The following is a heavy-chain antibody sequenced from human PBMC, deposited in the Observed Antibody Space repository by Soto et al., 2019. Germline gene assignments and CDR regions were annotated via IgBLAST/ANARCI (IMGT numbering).Heavy chain of an antibody. CDR3: ARVLRAAADY. CDR2: INAGNGNT. J-gene: IGHJ4*02. Sequence: ASVKGACKASGYTFTNDAMHWVRQAPGQRLEWMGWINAGNGNTKYSQKFQGRVTITRDTSASTAYMELSSLRSEDTAVYYCARVLRAAADYWGQGTLVTVSS. V-gene: IGHV1-3*01. CDR1: GYTFTNDA. D-gene: IGHD2-15*01.